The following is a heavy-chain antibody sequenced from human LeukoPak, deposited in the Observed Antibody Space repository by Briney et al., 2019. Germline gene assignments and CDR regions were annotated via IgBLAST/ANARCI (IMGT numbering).Heavy chain of an antibody. CDR2: IIPILGIA. D-gene: IGHD1-26*01. CDR1: GGTFSSYA. J-gene: IGHJ6*02. CDR3: ATRKETWELPDLYYYGMDV. V-gene: IGHV1-69*04. Sequence: SVKVSCKASGGTFSSYAISWVRQAPGQGLEWMGRIIPILGIANCAQKFQGRVTMTEDTPTDTAYMELSSLRSEDTAVYYCATRKETWELPDLYYYGMDVWGQGTTVTVSS.